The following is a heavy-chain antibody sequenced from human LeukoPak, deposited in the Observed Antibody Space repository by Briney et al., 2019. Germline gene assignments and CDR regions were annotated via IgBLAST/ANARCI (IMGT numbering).Heavy chain of an antibody. V-gene: IGHV3-53*01. CDR2: IYSGGTT. J-gene: IGHJ3*02. D-gene: IGHD1-26*01. Sequence: GGSLRLSCAASGFTVSTNYMNWVRQAPGKGLEWVSVIYSGGTTYYADSVRGRFSISRDTSKNTLYLLMNSLRAEDTAVYYCARGSVRAFDIWGQGTMVTVSS. CDR3: ARGSVRAFDI. CDR1: GFTVSTNY.